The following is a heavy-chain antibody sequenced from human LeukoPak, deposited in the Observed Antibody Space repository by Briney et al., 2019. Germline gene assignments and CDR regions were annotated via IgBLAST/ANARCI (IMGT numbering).Heavy chain of an antibody. D-gene: IGHD4-17*01. CDR3: ASALGNYGDYEDAFDI. Sequence: YPGGSLRLSCAASGFTFSSYAMHWVRQAPGKGLEWVAVISYDGSNKYYADSVKGRFTISRDNSKNTLYLQMNSLRAEDTAVYYCASALGNYGDYEDAFDIWGQGTMVTVSS. V-gene: IGHV3-30-3*01. CDR1: GFTFSSYA. J-gene: IGHJ3*02. CDR2: ISYDGSNK.